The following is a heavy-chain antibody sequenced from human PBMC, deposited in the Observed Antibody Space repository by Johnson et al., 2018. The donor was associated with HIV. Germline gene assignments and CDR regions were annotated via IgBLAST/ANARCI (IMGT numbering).Heavy chain of an antibody. Sequence: QVQLVESAGGMVQPGRSLRLSCAASGFTFSYSAFHWVRQPPGEGLEWVALISSDGNRKYYADSLKGRFTISRDNSKNTLYLQMNSLRGGDTAVYYCARDLGLPENAFDRWGRGTMVTVS. D-gene: IGHD4-11*01. J-gene: IGHJ3*01. CDR1: GFTFSYSA. CDR3: ARDLGLPENAFDR. V-gene: IGHV3-30-3*01. CDR2: ISSDGNRK.